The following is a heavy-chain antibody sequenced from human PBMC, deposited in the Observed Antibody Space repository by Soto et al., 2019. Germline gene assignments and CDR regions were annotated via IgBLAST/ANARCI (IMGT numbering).Heavy chain of an antibody. J-gene: IGHJ5*02. Sequence: QVQLVQSGAEVKKPGSSVKVSCKASGGTFSSYTISWVRQAPGQGLEWMGQIIPILGTANYAQKFQGRVTITADKSTSTAYMEMSSLRAEDTAVYYCARDFHYDLSGEANHWGQGTLVTVTS. CDR1: GGTFSSYT. D-gene: IGHD3-22*01. V-gene: IGHV1-69*08. CDR3: ARDFHYDLSGEANH. CDR2: IIPILGTA.